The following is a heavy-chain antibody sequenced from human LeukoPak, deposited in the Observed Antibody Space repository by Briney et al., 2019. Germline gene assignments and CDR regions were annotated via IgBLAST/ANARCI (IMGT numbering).Heavy chain of an antibody. CDR1: GFTLGDYA. CDR3: TRDRGYSYGYGDY. V-gene: IGHV3-49*04. Sequence: PGGSLRLSCTASGFTLGDYAMSWVRQAPGKGLEWVGFIRSKLHGGTTEYAASVKDRFTISRDDSKNIAYLQMNSLKNEDTAVYYCTRDRGYSYGYGDYWGQGTLVTVPS. J-gene: IGHJ4*02. CDR2: IRSKLHGGTT. D-gene: IGHD5-18*01.